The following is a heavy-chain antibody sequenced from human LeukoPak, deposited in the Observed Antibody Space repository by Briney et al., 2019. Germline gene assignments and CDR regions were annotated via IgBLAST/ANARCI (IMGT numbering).Heavy chain of an antibody. CDR3: ARGKGDDY. V-gene: IGHV3-7*03. Sequence: GGSLRLSCAASGFIFSGFWMTWVRQAPGKGLEWVANIKQDGTEKYYVDSVKGRFTISRDNAKNSLYLQMNSLRVEDTAVYYCARGKGDDYWGQGTLVTVSS. CDR1: GFIFSGFW. J-gene: IGHJ4*02. CDR2: IKQDGTEK. D-gene: IGHD3-16*01.